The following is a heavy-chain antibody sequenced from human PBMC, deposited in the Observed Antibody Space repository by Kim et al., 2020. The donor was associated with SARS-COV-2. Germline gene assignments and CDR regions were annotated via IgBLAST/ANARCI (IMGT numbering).Heavy chain of an antibody. D-gene: IGHD3-22*01. CDR3: ARYGYYDSSGYYQADVFDL. V-gene: IGHV5-51*01. Sequence: GESLKISCKGSGYSFISYWIGWVRQMPGKGLEWMGIIYPGDSDTRYSPSFQGQVTISADKSISTAYLQWSSLKASDTAMYYCARYGYYDSSGYYQADVFDLWGQGTMVTVSS. CDR2: IYPGDSDT. J-gene: IGHJ3*01. CDR1: GYSFISYW.